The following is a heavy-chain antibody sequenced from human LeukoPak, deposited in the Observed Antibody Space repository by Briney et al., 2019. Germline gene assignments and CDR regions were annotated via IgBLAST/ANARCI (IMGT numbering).Heavy chain of an antibody. CDR1: DDSISSYY. CDR3: ARDGSGLMDV. Sequence: SETLSLTCSVTDDSISSYYWSWIRQPPGKGLEWLGHISYSGSTNYNPSLKSRVTISVDTSKNQFSLKLSSVTAADTAVYYCARDGSGLMDVWGQGTTVTVSS. CDR2: ISYSGST. V-gene: IGHV4-59*12. D-gene: IGHD3-10*01. J-gene: IGHJ6*02.